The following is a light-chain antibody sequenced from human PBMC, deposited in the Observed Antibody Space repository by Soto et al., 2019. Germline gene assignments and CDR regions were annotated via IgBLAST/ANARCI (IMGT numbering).Light chain of an antibody. CDR3: MQDALYST. J-gene: IGKJ1*01. CDR2: KVS. Sequence: DIVMTQTPLSLRVTLGQPASISCSSSQSPVDGDGITSLSWLHQRPGQPPRLLIYKVSNRFSGVPDRFSGSGAGTDFTLKINTVEAEDVGAYYCMQDALYSTFGQGTKVDIK. CDR1: QSPVDGDGITS. V-gene: IGKV2-24*01.